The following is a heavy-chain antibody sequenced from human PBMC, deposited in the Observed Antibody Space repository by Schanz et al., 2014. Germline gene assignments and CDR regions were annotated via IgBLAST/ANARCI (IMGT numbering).Heavy chain of an antibody. J-gene: IGHJ4*02. CDR3: AKSYDTSGYSGFDY. Sequence: VQLVESGGGLISPGGSLRLSCVASGFTFNYVWMSWVRQAPGKGLEWVAVISYHGSERYYADSVKGRFTISRDNSKNTLYLQMNSLRTEDTAVYFCAKSYDTSGYSGFDYWGQGTLVTVSS. V-gene: IGHV3-30*18. CDR2: ISYHGSER. CDR1: GFTFNYVW. D-gene: IGHD3-22*01.